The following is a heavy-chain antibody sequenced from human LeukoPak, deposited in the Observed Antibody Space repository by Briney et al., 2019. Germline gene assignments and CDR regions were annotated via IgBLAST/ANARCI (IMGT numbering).Heavy chain of an antibody. CDR2: IIPIFGTA. CDR1: GYTFTSYG. V-gene: IGHV1-69*13. CDR3: ARGSQYYDFWSGPMGWYFDL. D-gene: IGHD3-3*01. J-gene: IGHJ2*01. Sequence: SVKVSCKASGYTFTSYGISWVRQAPGQGLEWMGGIIPIFGTANYAQKFQGRVTITADESTSTAYMELSSLRSEDTAVYYCARGSQYYDFWSGPMGWYFDLWGRGTLVTVSS.